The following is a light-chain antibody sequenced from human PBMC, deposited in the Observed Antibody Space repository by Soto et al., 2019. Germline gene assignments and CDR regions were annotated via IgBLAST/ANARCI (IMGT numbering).Light chain of an antibody. CDR1: QSVLHSSINKNH. CDR2: WAS. J-gene: IGKJ1*01. Sequence: DIVMTQSPDFLAVSLGERATINCKSSQSVLHSSINKNHLAWYQQKPGQPPKMIIYWASFRESGVPDRFSGSGSGTDFTLTISSLQAEDVAVYYCQQCYSVPWTFGQGTKVEI. CDR3: QQCYSVPWT. V-gene: IGKV4-1*01.